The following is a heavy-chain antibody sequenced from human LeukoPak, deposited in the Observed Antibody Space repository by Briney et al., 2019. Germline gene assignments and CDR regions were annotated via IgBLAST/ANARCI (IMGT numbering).Heavy chain of an antibody. CDR2: INSSSSTI. D-gene: IGHD3-3*01. V-gene: IGHV3-48*02. CDR1: GFTFSSYS. J-gene: IGHJ4*02. CDR3: ARDRGYDFWSGYYGFDY. Sequence: GGSLRLSCAAPGFTFSSYSMNWVRQAPGKGLEWVSYINSSSSTIYYADSVKGRFTISRDNAKNSLYLQMNSLRDEDTAVYYCARDRGYDFWSGYYGFDYWGQGTLVTVSS.